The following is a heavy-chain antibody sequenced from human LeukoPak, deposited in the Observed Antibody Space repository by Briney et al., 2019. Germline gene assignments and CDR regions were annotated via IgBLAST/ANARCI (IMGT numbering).Heavy chain of an antibody. CDR3: ARVSRYYYYYMDV. Sequence: HPGGSLRLSCAASGFTFSIYWMSWVRQAPGKGLEWVANIKQDGSEKYYVDSVKGRFTISRDNAKNSLYLQMNSLRAEDTAVYYCARVSRYYYYYMDVWGKGTTVTISS. CDR2: IKQDGSEK. J-gene: IGHJ6*03. V-gene: IGHV3-7*01. CDR1: GFTFSIYW.